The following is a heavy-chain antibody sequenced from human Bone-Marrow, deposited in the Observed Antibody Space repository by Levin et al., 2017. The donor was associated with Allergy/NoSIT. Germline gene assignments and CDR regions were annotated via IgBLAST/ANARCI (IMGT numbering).Heavy chain of an antibody. CDR1: GGSIISDY. Sequence: SQTLSLTCTVSGGSIISDYWSWIRQPPGKGLEWIGYIYYSGSTNYNPSLKSRVTISVDTSKKQFSLKLSSVTAADTAVYYCARAVDFAVAGTGWFDSWGQGTLVTVSS. CDR2: IYYSGST. CDR3: ARAVDFAVAGTGWFDS. J-gene: IGHJ5*01. V-gene: IGHV4-59*01. D-gene: IGHD6-19*01.